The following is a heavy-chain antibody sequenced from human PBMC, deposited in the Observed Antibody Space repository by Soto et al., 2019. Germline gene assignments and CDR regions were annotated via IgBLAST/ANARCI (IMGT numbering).Heavy chain of an antibody. D-gene: IGHD3-16*01. V-gene: IGHV3-33*01. CDR2: VSGDGRDI. J-gene: IGHJ3*01. CDR3: ARGLNKAAGGAFDV. Sequence: QVQLVQSGGCAVLPGNSLRLSCAASGFPFSWAGMHWLRQTPGKGLEWVAVVSGDGRDIDYAESVRGRFSISRDNPKSTLYLQMNNLGVEDTAIYYCARGLNKAAGGAFDVWGQGTQVIVSS. CDR1: GFPFSWAG.